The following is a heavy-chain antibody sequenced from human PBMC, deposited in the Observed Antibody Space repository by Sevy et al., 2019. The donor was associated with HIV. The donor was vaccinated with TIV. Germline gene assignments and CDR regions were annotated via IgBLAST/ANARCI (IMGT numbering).Heavy chain of an antibody. V-gene: IGHV3-49*03. CDR1: GFTFDDYA. D-gene: IGHD5-12*01. CDR3: TRGLATADTPEYYFDY. J-gene: IGHJ4*02. CDR2: ITRNSYEAYGGTR. Sequence: GGSLRLSCTASGFTFDDYAMSWFRQAPGKGLEWVAFITRNSYEAYGGTREYAASVKGRFTISRDDSKSIAYLQMNSLKTEDTGVYYCTRGLATADTPEYYFDYWGQGTLVTISS.